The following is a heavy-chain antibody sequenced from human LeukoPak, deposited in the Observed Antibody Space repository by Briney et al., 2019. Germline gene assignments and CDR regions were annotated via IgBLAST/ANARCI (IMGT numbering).Heavy chain of an antibody. CDR2: INPNSGGT. CDR1: GYTFTGYY. D-gene: IGHD3-22*01. J-gene: IGHJ6*02. V-gene: IGHV1-2*04. Sequence: ASVKVSCKASGYTFTGYYMHWVRQAPGQGLGWMGWINPNSGGTNYAQKFQGWVTMTRDTSISTAYMELSRLRSDDTAVYYCARAKYYYDSSGYPDPAYGMDVWGQGATVTVSS. CDR3: ARAKYYYDSSGYPDPAYGMDV.